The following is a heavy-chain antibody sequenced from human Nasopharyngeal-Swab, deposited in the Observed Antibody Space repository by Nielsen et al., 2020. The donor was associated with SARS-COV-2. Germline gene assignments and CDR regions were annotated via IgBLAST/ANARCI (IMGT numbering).Heavy chain of an antibody. D-gene: IGHD3-9*01. CDR2: IKQDGSEK. V-gene: IGHV3-7*01. CDR3: ARPRGTTWLNDAFDL. CDR1: GFTFSSYW. Sequence: GESLKISCAASGFTFSSYWTSWVRQAPGKGLEWVANIKQDGSEKYYVDSVKGRFTISRDSAKNSLYLQMNSLRVEDTAVYYCARPRGTTWLNDAFDLWGQGTMVSVSS. J-gene: IGHJ3*01.